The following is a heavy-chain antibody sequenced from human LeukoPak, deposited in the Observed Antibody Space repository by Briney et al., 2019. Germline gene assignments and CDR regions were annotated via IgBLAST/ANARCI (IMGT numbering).Heavy chain of an antibody. Sequence: SVKVSCKASGGTFSSYAISWVRQAPGQGLEWMGGIIPIFGTANYAQKFQARVTITADESTSTAYMELSSLRSEDTAVYYCARPQFRYYDSSGYDGSHFGYWGQGTLVTVSS. CDR2: IIPIFGTA. CDR3: ARPQFRYYDSSGYDGSHFGY. CDR1: GGTFSSYA. J-gene: IGHJ4*02. D-gene: IGHD3-22*01. V-gene: IGHV1-69*01.